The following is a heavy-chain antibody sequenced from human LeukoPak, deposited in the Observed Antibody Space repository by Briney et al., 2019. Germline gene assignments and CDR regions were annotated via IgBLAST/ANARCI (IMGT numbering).Heavy chain of an antibody. J-gene: IGHJ6*02. V-gene: IGHV1-69*04. CDR2: IIPILGIA. Sequence: ASVKVSCKASGGTFSSYAISWVRQAPGQGLEWMGRIIPILGIANYAQKFQGRVTITADKSTSTAYMELSSLRSEDTAVYYCARGELTDFVVVPAATHYYYYGMDVWGQGTTVTVSS. CDR3: ARGELTDFVVVPAATHYYYYGMDV. D-gene: IGHD2-2*01. CDR1: GGTFSSYA.